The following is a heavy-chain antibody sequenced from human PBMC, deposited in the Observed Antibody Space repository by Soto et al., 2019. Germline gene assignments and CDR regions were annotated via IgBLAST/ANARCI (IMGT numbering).Heavy chain of an antibody. D-gene: IGHD5-18*01. Sequence: PSETLSLTCTVSGGSISSGDYYWSWIRQPPGKGLEWIGYIYYSGSTYYNPSLKSRVTISVDTSKNQFSLKLSSVTAADTAVYYCARGIENTAMVISYWGQGTLVTVSS. CDR1: GGSISSGDYY. CDR2: IYYSGST. V-gene: IGHV4-30-4*01. CDR3: ARGIENTAMVISY. J-gene: IGHJ4*02.